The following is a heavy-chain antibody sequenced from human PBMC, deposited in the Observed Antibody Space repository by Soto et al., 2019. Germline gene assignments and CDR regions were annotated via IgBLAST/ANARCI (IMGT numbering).Heavy chain of an antibody. J-gene: IGHJ6*02. CDR3: ARREQLAPYYFHYYGMDV. CDR2: ISYDGSNK. D-gene: IGHD6-6*01. V-gene: IGHV3-30*03. Sequence: GGSLRLSCASSGFTFSNYGMHWVRQAPGKGLGWVAVISYDGSNKYYADSVKGRFTISRDNSKNTVSLQMNSLRAEDTAVYYCARREQLAPYYFHYYGMDVWGQGTTVTVSS. CDR1: GFTFSNYG.